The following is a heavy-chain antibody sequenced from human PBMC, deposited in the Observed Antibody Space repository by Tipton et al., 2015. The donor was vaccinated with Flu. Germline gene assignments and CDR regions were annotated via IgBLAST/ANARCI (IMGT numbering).Heavy chain of an antibody. CDR1: GYSFTTYW. V-gene: IGHV5-51*03. J-gene: IGHJ4*02. Sequence: QLVQSGAEVKKPGESLKIPCKGSGYSFTTYWNGWLRQMPGSGLEWMGIIYPGDSDTRYSPSFQGQVTISADKSFSTAYLQWSSLKASDTAIFYCVRSHRGWAARPGLRYFDYWGQGTLATVSS. CDR2: IYPGDSDT. CDR3: VRSHRGWAARPGLRYFDY. D-gene: IGHD6-6*01.